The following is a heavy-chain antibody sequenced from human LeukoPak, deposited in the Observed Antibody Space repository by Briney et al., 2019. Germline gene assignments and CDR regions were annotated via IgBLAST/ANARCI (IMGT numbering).Heavy chain of an antibody. J-gene: IGHJ4*02. CDR3: ARSRKTMIVIG. Sequence: GGSLRLSCAASGFNFSSYLISWVRQAPGKGLEWVSAISGSGRLTYFAESVKGRFAISRDNSNSTVYLHMNSLDVEDSAIYCAARSRKTMIVIGWGQGTLVTVSS. D-gene: IGHD3-22*01. CDR1: GFNFSSYL. V-gene: IGHV3-23*01. CDR2: ISGSGRLT.